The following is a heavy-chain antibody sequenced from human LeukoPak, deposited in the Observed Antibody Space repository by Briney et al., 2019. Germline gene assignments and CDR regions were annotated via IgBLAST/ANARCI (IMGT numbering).Heavy chain of an antibody. D-gene: IGHD4-17*01. J-gene: IGHJ4*02. CDR2: LSGSGGST. V-gene: IGHV3-23*01. Sequence: GGSLRLSCAASGFSFGSYAMSWVRQAPGKGLEWVSGLSGSGGSTYYADSVKGRFTISRDNSKNTLYLQMNSLRAEDTAVYYCAKDFTTVTQFGYWGQGTLVTISS. CDR1: GFSFGSYA. CDR3: AKDFTTVTQFGY.